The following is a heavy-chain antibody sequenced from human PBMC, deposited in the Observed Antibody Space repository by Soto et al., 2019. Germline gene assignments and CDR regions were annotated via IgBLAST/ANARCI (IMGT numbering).Heavy chain of an antibody. Sequence: QVQLVESGGGVVQPGRSLRLSCAASGFTFSSYGMHWVRQAPGKGLEWVAVIWYDGSNKYYADSGKGRFTISRDNSKNTLYLQMNSLRAEDTAVYYCARDMVDGYNWFDPWGQGTLVTVSS. CDR1: GFTFSSYG. CDR3: ARDMVDGYNWFDP. CDR2: IWYDGSNK. D-gene: IGHD3-10*01. J-gene: IGHJ5*02. V-gene: IGHV3-33*01.